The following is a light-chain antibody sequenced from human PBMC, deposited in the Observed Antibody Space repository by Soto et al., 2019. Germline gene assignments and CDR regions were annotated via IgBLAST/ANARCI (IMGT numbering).Light chain of an antibody. CDR3: QQYGSSPWT. CDR2: GAS. CDR1: XXVXXSX. Sequence: EIVXTXXXXTXSLSXGXXXTXSCXAXXXVXXSXLAWYQQKPGQAPRLLIYGASSRATGIPDRFSGSGSGTDFTLTISRLEPEDFAVYYCQQYGSSPWTFGQGTKVEIK. J-gene: IGKJ1*01. V-gene: IGKV3-20*01.